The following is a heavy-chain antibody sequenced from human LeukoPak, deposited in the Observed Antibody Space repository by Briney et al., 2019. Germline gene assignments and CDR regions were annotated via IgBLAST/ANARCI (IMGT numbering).Heavy chain of an antibody. Sequence: GGSLRLSCAASGFTFYSYGMHWVRQAPGKGLEYVSGIGPDGGTTYYADSVKGRFTISRDNSKSMVFLQMGSLTADDMAVYYCARGAQPTDYWGQETLVTVSS. D-gene: IGHD6-13*01. CDR3: ARGAQPTDY. CDR1: GFTFYSYG. V-gene: IGHV3-64*02. J-gene: IGHJ4*02. CDR2: IGPDGGTT.